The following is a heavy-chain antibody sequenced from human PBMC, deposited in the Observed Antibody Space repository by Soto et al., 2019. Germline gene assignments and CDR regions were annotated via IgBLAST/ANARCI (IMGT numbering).Heavy chain of an antibody. J-gene: IGHJ4*02. V-gene: IGHV3-33*01. CDR3: ARDRSSRTSVPSGPPNY. Sequence: PGGSLRLSCAASGFTFSSYGMHWVRQAPGKGLEWVAVIWYDGSNKYYADSVKGRFTISRDNSKNTLYLQMNSLRAEDTAVYYCARDRSSRTSVPSGPPNYWGQGTLVTVSS. CDR1: GFTFSSYG. D-gene: IGHD6-25*01. CDR2: IWYDGSNK.